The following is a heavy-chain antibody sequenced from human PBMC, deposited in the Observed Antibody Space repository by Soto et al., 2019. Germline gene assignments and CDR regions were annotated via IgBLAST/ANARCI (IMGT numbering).Heavy chain of an antibody. Sequence: ASVKVSCKASGYTFTSYGISWVRQAPGQGLEWMGWISAYNGNTNYAQKLQGRVTMTTDTSTSTAYMELRSLRSDDTAVYYCARYWGGAPLHLGELSFRGAFDIWGQGTMVTVSS. CDR3: ARYWGGAPLHLGELSFRGAFDI. V-gene: IGHV1-18*01. CDR2: ISAYNGNT. CDR1: GYTFTSYG. J-gene: IGHJ3*02. D-gene: IGHD3-16*02.